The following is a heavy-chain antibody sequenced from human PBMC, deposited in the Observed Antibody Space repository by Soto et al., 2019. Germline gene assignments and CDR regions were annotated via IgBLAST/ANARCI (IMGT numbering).Heavy chain of an antibody. V-gene: IGHV4-31*03. CDR3: AREYYDILTGYYHFDY. J-gene: IGHJ4*02. CDR2: IYYSGST. Sequence: QVQLQESGPGLVKPSQTLSLTCTVSGGSISSGGYYWSWIRQHPGKGLEWIGYIYYSGSTYYNPYLKSRVTISVDTSKNQFSLKLSSVTAADTAVYYCAREYYDILTGYYHFDYWGQGTLVTVSS. D-gene: IGHD3-9*01. CDR1: GGSISSGGYY.